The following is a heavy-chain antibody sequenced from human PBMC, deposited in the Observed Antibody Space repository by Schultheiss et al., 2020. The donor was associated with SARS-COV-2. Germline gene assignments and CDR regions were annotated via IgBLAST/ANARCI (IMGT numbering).Heavy chain of an antibody. CDR3: ARHPYYYDSSAAFDI. J-gene: IGHJ3*02. V-gene: IGHV4-4*07. CDR1: GGSISSYY. CDR2: IYTSGST. D-gene: IGHD3-22*01. Sequence: SETLSLTCTVSGGSISSYYWSWIRQPAGKGLEWIGRIYTSGSTNYNPSLKSRVTMSVDTSKNQFSLKLSSVTAADTAVYYCARHPYYYDSSAAFDIWGQGTMVTVSS.